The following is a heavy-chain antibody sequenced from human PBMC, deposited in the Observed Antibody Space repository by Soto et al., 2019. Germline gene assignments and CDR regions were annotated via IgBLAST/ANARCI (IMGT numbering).Heavy chain of an antibody. D-gene: IGHD3-16*02. Sequence: QVQLVESGGGVVQPGRSLRLFCAASGFTFSSYGMHWVRQAPGKGLEWVAIISYDGSNQYYADSVKGRFTISRDNSKNTLYLQMNSLRAEDTAVYYCAKALGELSPESYDHWGQGVLVTVSS. J-gene: IGHJ4*02. CDR1: GFTFSSYG. V-gene: IGHV3-30*18. CDR3: AKALGELSPESYDH. CDR2: ISYDGSNQ.